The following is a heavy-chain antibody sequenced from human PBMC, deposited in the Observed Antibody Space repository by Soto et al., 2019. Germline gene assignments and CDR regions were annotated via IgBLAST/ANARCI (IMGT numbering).Heavy chain of an antibody. V-gene: IGHV1-8*01. Sequence: ASVKVSCKASGYTFTSYDINWVRQATGQGLDWRGWMNPNSGNTGYAQKFQGRVTMTRNTSISTAYMELSSLRSEDTAVYYCARGGEYSSGWYYYYYYGMDVWGQGTTVTVSS. CDR1: GYTFTSYD. CDR3: ARGGEYSSGWYYYYYYGMDV. D-gene: IGHD6-19*01. J-gene: IGHJ6*02. CDR2: MNPNSGNT.